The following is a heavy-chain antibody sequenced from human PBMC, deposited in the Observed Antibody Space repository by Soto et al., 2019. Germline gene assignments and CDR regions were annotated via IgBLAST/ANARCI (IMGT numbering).Heavy chain of an antibody. CDR1: GFTFSSYA. Sequence: GGSLRLSCAASGFTFSSYAMSWVRQAPGKGLEWVSAISGSGGSTYYADSVKGRFTISRDNSKKTLYLQMNSLGAEDTAVYYCAKEVVAAAGVSYFDYWGQGTLVTVSS. V-gene: IGHV3-23*01. CDR3: AKEVVAAAGVSYFDY. CDR2: ISGSGGST. J-gene: IGHJ4*02. D-gene: IGHD6-13*01.